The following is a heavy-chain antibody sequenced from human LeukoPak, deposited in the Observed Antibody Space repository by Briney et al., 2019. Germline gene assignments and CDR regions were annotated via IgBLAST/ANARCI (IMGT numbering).Heavy chain of an antibody. CDR3: ARDSWDCSGGSCNHLDY. Sequence: GGSLRLSCAASGFTFTSYEMNWVRQAPGKGLEWISYISSRETSTSYADSVKGRFTISRDNAKNSLYLQMNSLRAEDTAVYYCARDSWDCSGGSCNHLDYWVQGTLVTVSA. CDR2: ISSRETST. V-gene: IGHV3-48*03. J-gene: IGHJ4*02. D-gene: IGHD2-15*01. CDR1: GFTFTSYE.